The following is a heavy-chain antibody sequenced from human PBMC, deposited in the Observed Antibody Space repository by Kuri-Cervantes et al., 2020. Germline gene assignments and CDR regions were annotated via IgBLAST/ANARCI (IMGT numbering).Heavy chain of an antibody. V-gene: IGHV3-74*03. CDR2: INGDGSNT. Sequence: GESLKISCAASGFTFSSYSMNWVRQTPGNGLVWVSFINGDGSNTMYADSVKGRFTISRDNAKNTLYLQMNSLRAEDTAVYFCSRDAEGHFDSWGQGTLVTVSS. J-gene: IGHJ4*02. CDR1: GFTFSSYS. CDR3: SRDAEGHFDS.